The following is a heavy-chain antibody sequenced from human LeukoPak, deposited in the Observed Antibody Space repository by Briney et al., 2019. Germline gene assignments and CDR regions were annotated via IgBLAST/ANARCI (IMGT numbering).Heavy chain of an antibody. V-gene: IGHV4-34*01. CDR1: GGSFSGYY. CDR2: INHSGST. Sequence: PSETLSLTCAVYGGSFSGYYWSWIRQPPGKGLEWIGEINHSGSTNYNLPLKSRVTISVDTSKNQFSLKLSSVTAADTAVYYCARNGEPTVTSFDYWGQGTLVTVSS. J-gene: IGHJ4*02. D-gene: IGHD4-17*01. CDR3: ARNGEPTVTSFDY.